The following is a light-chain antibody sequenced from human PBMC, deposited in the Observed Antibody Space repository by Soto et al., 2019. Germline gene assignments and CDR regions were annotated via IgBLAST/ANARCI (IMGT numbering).Light chain of an antibody. CDR2: AAS. J-gene: IGKJ1*01. V-gene: IGKV1-39*01. CDR3: QQSYSTHWT. CDR1: QSISSH. Sequence: DIQMTLYQSSLSAAEGDRVAITCRASQSISSHLNWYQQTPGKVPKLLIYAASSLQSGVPSRFSGSGSGTDFTLTISRRHPEDSAPYCCQQSYSTHWTFGQGANV.